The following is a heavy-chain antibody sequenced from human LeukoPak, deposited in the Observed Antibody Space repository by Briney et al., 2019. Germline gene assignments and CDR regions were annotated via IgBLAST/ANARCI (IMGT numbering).Heavy chain of an antibody. CDR2: IYYSGST. CDR1: GGSISSGDYY. Sequence: PSETLSLTCTVSGGSISSGDYYWSWIRQPPGKGLEWIGYIYYSGSTYYNPSLKSRVTISVDTSKNQFSLKLSSVTAADTAVYYCARHSSSWYIRFDPWGQGTLVTVSS. J-gene: IGHJ5*02. V-gene: IGHV4-30-4*08. CDR3: ARHSSSWYIRFDP. D-gene: IGHD6-13*01.